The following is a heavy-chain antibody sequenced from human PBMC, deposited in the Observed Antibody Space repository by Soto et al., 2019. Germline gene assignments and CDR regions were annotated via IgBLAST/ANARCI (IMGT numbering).Heavy chain of an antibody. CDR1: GGSISSGDYY. J-gene: IGHJ6*02. Sequence: SETLSLTCTVSGGSISSGDYYWSWIRQPPGRGLEWIGYIYYSGSTYYNPSLKSRVTISVDTSKNKFSLKLSSVTAADTAVYYCAGQPTAGSYYDLGSYYYYYAMDVWGQGTTVTVSS. V-gene: IGHV4-30-4*01. CDR2: IYYSGST. D-gene: IGHD3-10*01. CDR3: AGQPTAGSYYDLGSYYYYYAMDV.